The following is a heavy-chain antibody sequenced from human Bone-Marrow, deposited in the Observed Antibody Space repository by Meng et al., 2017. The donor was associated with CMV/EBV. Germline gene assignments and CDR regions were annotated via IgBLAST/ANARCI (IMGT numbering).Heavy chain of an antibody. CDR1: GDSISSNKW. Sequence: SETLSLTCAVSGDSISSNKWWSWVRQPPGKGLEWIGEIYHSGSTNYNPSLKSRVTISVDKSKNQFSLKLSSVTAADTAVYYRARDGGSSWALYYYNAMDVWGQGTTVTVSS. CDR2: IYHSGST. CDR3: ARDGGSSWALYYYNAMDV. V-gene: IGHV4-4*02. J-gene: IGHJ6*02. D-gene: IGHD6-13*01.